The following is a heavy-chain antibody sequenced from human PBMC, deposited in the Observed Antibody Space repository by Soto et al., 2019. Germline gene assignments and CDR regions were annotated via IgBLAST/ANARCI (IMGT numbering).Heavy chain of an antibody. J-gene: IGHJ4*02. Sequence: ASVKVSCKASGYTFTGYYMHWVRQAPGQGLEWMGWINPNSGGTNYAQKVQGRVTMTRDTSISTAYMELSRLRSDDTAVYYCTSYPAVAGTLDFDYWGQGTLVTVSS. CDR1: GYTFTGYY. V-gene: IGHV1-2*02. CDR3: TSYPAVAGTLDFDY. D-gene: IGHD6-19*01. CDR2: INPNSGGT.